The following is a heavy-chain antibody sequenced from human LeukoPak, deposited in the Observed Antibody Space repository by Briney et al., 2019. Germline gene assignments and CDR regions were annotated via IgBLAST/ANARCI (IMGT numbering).Heavy chain of an antibody. D-gene: IGHD3-10*01. V-gene: IGHV3-30*04. J-gene: IGHJ4*02. CDR1: GFTFSSFA. CDR2: ISYDGSYK. Sequence: PGRSLRLSCAASGFTFSSFAVHWVRQAPGKGLEWVAVISYDGSYKYYADSVKGRFTISRDNSKNTLYLEMNRLRSEDTAVYYSARGDWDYGSGNFGYWGQGTLVTVSS. CDR3: ARGDWDYGSGNFGY.